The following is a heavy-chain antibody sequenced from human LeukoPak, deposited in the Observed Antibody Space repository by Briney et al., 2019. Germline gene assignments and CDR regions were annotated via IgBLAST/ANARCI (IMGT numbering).Heavy chain of an antibody. V-gene: IGHV4-61*05. D-gene: IGHD6-13*01. Sequence: PSETLSLTCTVSGGSISSSNYYWGWIRQPPGKGLEWIGFVYYTGSTNYSPSLKSRVTISVDTSKNQFSLKLRSVTAADTAVYYCARISSSNWYNERGAFDVWGQGTMVTVSS. J-gene: IGHJ3*01. CDR3: ARISSSNWYNERGAFDV. CDR2: VYYTGST. CDR1: GGSISSSNYY.